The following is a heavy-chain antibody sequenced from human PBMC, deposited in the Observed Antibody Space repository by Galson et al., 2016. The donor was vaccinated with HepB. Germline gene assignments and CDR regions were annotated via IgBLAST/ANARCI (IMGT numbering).Heavy chain of an antibody. CDR1: GYTFTNYA. V-gene: IGHV1-3*01. CDR2: INAGNGDT. Sequence: SVKVSCKASGYTFTNYAIHWVRQAPGQRLEWMGWINAGNGDTKPSQKFQGRVTITRDTSATTAYMELSSLRSEDTAVYYCARDGYCSSLNCYSWFDPWGQGTLVTVSS. D-gene: IGHD2-2*01. CDR3: ARDGYCSSLNCYSWFDP. J-gene: IGHJ5*02.